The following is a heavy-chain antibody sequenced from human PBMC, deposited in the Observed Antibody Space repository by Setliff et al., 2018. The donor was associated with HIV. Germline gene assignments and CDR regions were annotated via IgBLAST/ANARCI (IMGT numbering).Heavy chain of an antibody. CDR2: IYHNGNT. CDR3: ARDWRAYGVLGS. Sequence: PSQTLSLTCAVSGGSISSSNWWSWVRQPPGKGLEWIGEIYHNGNTNYSPSLKNRVTMSVDNSKNQFSLMVRSVTVADTAVYYCARDWRAYGVLGSWGQGMLVTVSS. V-gene: IGHV4-4*02. CDR1: GGSISSSNW. D-gene: IGHD4-17*01. J-gene: IGHJ4*02.